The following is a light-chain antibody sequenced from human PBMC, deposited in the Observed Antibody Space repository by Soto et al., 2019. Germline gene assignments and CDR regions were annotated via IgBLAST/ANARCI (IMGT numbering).Light chain of an antibody. J-gene: IGLJ2*01. CDR1: NIGSKS. CDR3: QVWDSSSDHPRV. V-gene: IGLV3-21*04. Sequence: YELTQPPSVSVAPGKTARITCGGNNIGSKSVHWYQQKPGQAPVLVIYYDSDRPSGIPERFSGSNSGNTATLTISRVEAGDEADYYCQVWDSSSDHPRVFGGGTTLTVL. CDR2: YDS.